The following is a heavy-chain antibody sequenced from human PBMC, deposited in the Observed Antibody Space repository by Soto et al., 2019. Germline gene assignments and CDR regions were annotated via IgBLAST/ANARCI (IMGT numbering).Heavy chain of an antibody. CDR1: GGSFSGYY. V-gene: IGHV3-23*01. J-gene: IGHJ3*02. D-gene: IGHD1-20*01. Sequence: LSLTCAVYGGSFSGYYWSWIRQPPGKGLEWVSTIGSVGGDTYYANSVKGRFTISRDDSKNTLLLQMNSLRAEDTAVYYCVKDRMAYNSVWGPFDIWGQGTMVTVSS. CDR2: IGSVGGDT. CDR3: VKDRMAYNSVWGPFDI.